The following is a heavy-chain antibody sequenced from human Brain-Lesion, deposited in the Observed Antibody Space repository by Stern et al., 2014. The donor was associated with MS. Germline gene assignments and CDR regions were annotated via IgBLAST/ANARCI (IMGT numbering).Heavy chain of an antibody. CDR3: ARRGDSSSSGFDY. J-gene: IGHJ4*02. CDR1: GYRFTSNW. V-gene: IGHV5-51*01. Sequence: EVQLVESGAEVKKHGESLKISCKGYGYRFTSNWIGWVRQMPGKGLEWMGIIWPGDSDTRYSPSFQGQVTISADKSISTAYLQWSSLQASDTAMYYCARRGDSSSSGFDYWGQGTLVIVSS. CDR2: IWPGDSDT. D-gene: IGHD6-6*01.